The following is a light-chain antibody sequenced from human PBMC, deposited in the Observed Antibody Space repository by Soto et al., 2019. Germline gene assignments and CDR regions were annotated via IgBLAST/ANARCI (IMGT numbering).Light chain of an antibody. CDR3: QQYDSFSVT. V-gene: IGKV1-16*02. CDR2: AAS. CDR1: QDITNC. Sequence: DIQMTQSPSSLSASVGDRVTITCQASQDITNCLNWYHQKPGKAPKSLIYAASSLQSGVPSKFSGSGSGTDFTLTISSLQPEDFATYYCQQYDSFSVTFGQGTKVDIK. J-gene: IGKJ1*01.